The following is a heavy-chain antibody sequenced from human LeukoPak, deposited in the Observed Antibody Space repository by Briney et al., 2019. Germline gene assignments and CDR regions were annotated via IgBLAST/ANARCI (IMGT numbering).Heavy chain of an antibody. V-gene: IGHV4-4*07. J-gene: IGHJ5*02. Sequence: PSETLSLTCIVSGVSVSHEYWTWVRQPAGKGLEWIGRVYPGGATNYNFLLKSRVAMSLDASKNQFSLSLTSLTAADTAVYYCATYVTGSFSPYFDPWGQGTLVTVSS. D-gene: IGHD2-21*02. CDR1: GVSVSHEY. CDR3: ATYVTGSFSPYFDP. CDR2: VYPGGAT.